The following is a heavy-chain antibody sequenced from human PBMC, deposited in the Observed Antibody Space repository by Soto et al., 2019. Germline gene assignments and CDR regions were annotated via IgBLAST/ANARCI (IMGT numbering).Heavy chain of an antibody. J-gene: IGHJ4*02. Sequence: GGSLRLSCAASGFKFSNYAMSWVRQAPGKGLEWVSLISATGGGTYYADSVKGRFTISRDNSHNTLYLQVHSLTAEDTAVYYCAKDRRAGGNSAFYFGFWGQGAQVTVSS. CDR3: AKDRRAGGNSAFYFGF. D-gene: IGHD3-16*01. V-gene: IGHV3-23*01. CDR2: ISATGGGT. CDR1: GFKFSNYA.